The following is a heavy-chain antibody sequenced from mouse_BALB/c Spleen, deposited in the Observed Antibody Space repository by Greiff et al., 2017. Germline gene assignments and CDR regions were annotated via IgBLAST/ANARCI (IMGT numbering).Heavy chain of an antibody. V-gene: IGHV3-1*02. D-gene: IGHD2-2*01. CDR1: GYSITSGYS. Sequence: EVKLQESGPDLVKPSQSLSLTCTVTGYSITSGYSWHWIRQFPGNQLEWMGYIHYSGSTNYNPSLNSRNSITRDTSKNQFFLVLNSVTTEDTATDYCARDGYDDAMDYWGQGTSVTVSS. CDR3: ARDGYDDAMDY. CDR2: IHYSGST. J-gene: IGHJ4*01.